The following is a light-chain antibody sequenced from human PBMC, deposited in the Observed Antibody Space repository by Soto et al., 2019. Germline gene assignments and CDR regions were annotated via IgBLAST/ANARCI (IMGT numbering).Light chain of an antibody. CDR2: DAS. CDR1: QSVSTY. V-gene: IGKV3-11*01. J-gene: IGKJ5*01. CDR3: QQRSNWPIT. Sequence: EIVLTQSPATLSLCPGERATLSCRASQSVSTYLAWYQQKPGQAPRLLMYDASNRATGIPARFSGSGSGTDFTLTISSLEPEDFAVYYCQQRSNWPITFGQGTRLEIK.